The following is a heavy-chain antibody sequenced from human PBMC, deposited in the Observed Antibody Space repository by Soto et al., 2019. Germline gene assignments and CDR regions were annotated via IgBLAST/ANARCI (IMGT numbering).Heavy chain of an antibody. J-gene: IGHJ4*02. CDR3: ARPKDYDDCLDL. D-gene: IGHD3-22*01. CDR2: INAGNGNT. V-gene: IGHV1-3*01. CDR1: GYTFTHYA. Sequence: GSGKGSCKGSGYTFTHYAMHWVRQAPGQGLEWMGWINAGNGNTKYSQKFQGRVTFTRDTSANTAYMELSSLISEDTAVYYCARPKDYDDCLDLWGQGTLVTVSS.